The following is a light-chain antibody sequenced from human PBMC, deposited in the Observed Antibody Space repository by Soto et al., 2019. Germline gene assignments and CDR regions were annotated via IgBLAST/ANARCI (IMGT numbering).Light chain of an antibody. J-gene: IGKJ5*01. CDR3: QQSYSTPIT. CDR2: DAS. CDR1: ESIRTW. Sequence: DIQMTQSPSTLSASIGDRVTITCRASESIRTWLAWYQHKPGKAPKFLIYDASSLESGVPSRFSGSGSGTDFTLTISSLQPEDFATYYCQQSYSTPITFGQGTRLEIK. V-gene: IGKV1-39*01.